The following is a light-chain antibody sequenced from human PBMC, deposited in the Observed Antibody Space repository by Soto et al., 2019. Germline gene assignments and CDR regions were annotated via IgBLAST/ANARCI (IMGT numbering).Light chain of an antibody. V-gene: IGLV2-23*02. J-gene: IGLJ2*01. CDR3: CSYAGSSTSL. CDR1: SRDVGSYNL. Sequence: QSALTQPGSVSGSPGQSITISCTGTSRDVGSYNLVSWYQQHPGKAPKLMIYEVSKRPSGVSNRFSGSKSGNTASLTISGLQAEDEADYYCCSYAGSSTSLFGGGTKLTVL. CDR2: EVS.